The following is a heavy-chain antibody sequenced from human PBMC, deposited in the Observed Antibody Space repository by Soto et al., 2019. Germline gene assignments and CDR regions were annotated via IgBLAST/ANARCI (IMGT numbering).Heavy chain of an antibody. V-gene: IGHV6-1*01. Sequence: LSQTLSLTCDISGDSVSSDSAAWNWIRQSPSRGHKWLGRTYYRSKWYNDYAVSVKGRITINPDTSKNQYSLQLYSVTPEDTAVFYCARGRVGVDGDNWFDPWGQGTLVTVSS. J-gene: IGHJ5*02. CDR2: TYYRSKWYN. CDR1: GDSVSSDSAA. D-gene: IGHD1-26*01. CDR3: ARGRVGVDGDNWFDP.